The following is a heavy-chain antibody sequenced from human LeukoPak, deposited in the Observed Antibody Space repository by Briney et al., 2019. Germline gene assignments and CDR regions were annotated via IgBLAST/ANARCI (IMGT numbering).Heavy chain of an antibody. J-gene: IGHJ4*02. CDR2: ISSSGSTI. D-gene: IGHD3-9*01. Sequence: GGSLRLSCAASGFTFSSYEMNWVRQAPGKGLEWVSYISSSGSTIYYADSVKGRFTISRDNAKDSLYLQMNSLRAEDTAVYYCARDLVGSHTGYSSGAWDYWGQGTLVTVSS. CDR3: ARDLVGSHTGYSSGAWDY. V-gene: IGHV3-48*03. CDR1: GFTFSSYE.